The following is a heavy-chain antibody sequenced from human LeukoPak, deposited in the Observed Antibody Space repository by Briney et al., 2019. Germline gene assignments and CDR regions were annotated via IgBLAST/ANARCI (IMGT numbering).Heavy chain of an antibody. CDR2: ISHTGGSP. V-gene: IGHV3-23*01. CDR3: AKVVAAFDY. CDR1: GITFSSYG. Sequence: TGGSLRLSCAASGITFSSYGMSWVRQVPGKGLEWASSISHTGGSPYYADSVKGRFTVSRDNSKNTLYLQMNSLTVEDTAIYYCAKVVAAFDYWGQGTLVTVSS. J-gene: IGHJ4*02. D-gene: IGHD2-15*01.